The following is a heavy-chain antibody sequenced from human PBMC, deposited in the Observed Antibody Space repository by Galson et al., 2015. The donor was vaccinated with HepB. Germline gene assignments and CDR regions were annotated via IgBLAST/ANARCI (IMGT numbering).Heavy chain of an antibody. CDR1: GFTFSDYY. Sequence: SLRLSCAASGFTFSDYYMSWLRQAPGKGLEWVSYITSSSSYTNYADSVKGRFTISRDNAKNSLYLQMNSLRAEDTAVYYCARATTYYYDSSGNSYPDYWGQGTLVTVSS. V-gene: IGHV3-11*06. J-gene: IGHJ4*02. D-gene: IGHD3-22*01. CDR2: ITSSSSYT. CDR3: ARATTYYYDSSGNSYPDY.